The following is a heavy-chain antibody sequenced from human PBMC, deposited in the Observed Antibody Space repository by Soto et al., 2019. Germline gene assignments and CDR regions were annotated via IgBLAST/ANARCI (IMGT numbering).Heavy chain of an antibody. V-gene: IGHV3-23*01. J-gene: IGHJ4*02. Sequence: GGSLRLSCAASGFTFSSYAVSWVRQAPGKGLEWVSSISGSGGSTDYAVSVKGRFTISRDNSKNTLYLQMNSLRAEDTAVYYCAKEDLEWDYFDYWGQGTLVTVSS. CDR3: AKEDLEWDYFDY. CDR2: ISGSGGST. CDR1: GFTFSSYA. D-gene: IGHD3-3*01.